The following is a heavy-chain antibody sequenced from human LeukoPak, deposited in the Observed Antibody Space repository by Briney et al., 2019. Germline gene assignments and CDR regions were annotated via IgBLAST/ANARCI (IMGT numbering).Heavy chain of an antibody. CDR2: IYYSGST. V-gene: IGHV4-39*01. CDR1: GDSISSDSYY. D-gene: IGHD3-10*01. CDR3: ARHGEAYGSGSYWAY. Sequence: SETLSLTCTVSGDSISSDSYYWGWIRQPPGKGLEWIGSIYYSGSTYYNPSLKSRVTISVDTSKNQFSLKLSSVTAADTAVYYCARHGEAYGSGSYWAYWGQGTLVTVSS. J-gene: IGHJ4*02.